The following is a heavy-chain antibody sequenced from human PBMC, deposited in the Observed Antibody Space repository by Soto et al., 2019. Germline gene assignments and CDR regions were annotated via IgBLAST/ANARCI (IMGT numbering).Heavy chain of an antibody. V-gene: IGHV3-9*01. J-gene: IGHJ4*02. Sequence: EVQLVESGGGSVQPGRSLRLSCVASGFTFESFDMHWVGQVPGKGLEGVSGLSWNSGSLGYEDSVKGRFTISRDNTQKSLYVEMNGLRVDDTAFYYCVKDVHEQWLVCYFEYRVQAALVTVSS. CDR2: LSWNSGSL. CDR1: GFTFESFD. CDR3: VKDVHEQWLVCYFEY. D-gene: IGHD6-19*01.